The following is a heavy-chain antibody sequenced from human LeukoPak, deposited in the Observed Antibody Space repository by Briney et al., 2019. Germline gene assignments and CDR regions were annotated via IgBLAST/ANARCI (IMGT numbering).Heavy chain of an antibody. CDR3: ARGKGVATTGILGY. D-gene: IGHD2-8*02. V-gene: IGHV1-8*02. J-gene: IGHJ4*02. CDR2: MNPNSGNT. CDR1: GYTFTSYD. Sequence: ASVKVSCKASGYTFTSYDINWVRQATGQGLEWMGWMNPNSGNTGYAQKFQGRVTMTRDTSIDTAYLELSSLRFDDTATYYCARGKGVATTGILGYWGQGTLVTVSS.